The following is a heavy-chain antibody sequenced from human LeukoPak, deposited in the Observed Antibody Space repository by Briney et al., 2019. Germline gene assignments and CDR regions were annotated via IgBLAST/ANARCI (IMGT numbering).Heavy chain of an antibody. V-gene: IGHV3-23*01. Sequence: GGSLRLSCVGSGYTFTTYGMSWVRQAPGKGLEWVSGLDNNGGNTYYADSVKGRFTISRDNSKNTLYLQMNSLRAEDTAVYYCARDFYQNGDYGRAFDYWGQGTLVTVSS. D-gene: IGHD4-17*01. CDR2: LDNNGGNT. CDR1: GYTFTTYG. J-gene: IGHJ4*02. CDR3: ARDFYQNGDYGRAFDY.